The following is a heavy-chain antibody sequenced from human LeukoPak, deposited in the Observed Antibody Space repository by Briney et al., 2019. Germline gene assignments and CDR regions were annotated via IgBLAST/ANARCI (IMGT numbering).Heavy chain of an antibody. Sequence: SETLSLTCTVSGGSISSDYYYWSWIRQPPGKGLEWIGDIFHSGSTHYNSSLKSRVTISMDRSTNQFSLNLNSVTAADTAVYYCASPMTFLVRGLHGIVGFDVWGQGTMVTVSS. CDR3: ASPMTFLVRGLHGIVGFDV. D-gene: IGHD3-10*01. V-gene: IGHV4-30-2*01. CDR2: IFHSGST. CDR1: GGSISSDYYY. J-gene: IGHJ3*01.